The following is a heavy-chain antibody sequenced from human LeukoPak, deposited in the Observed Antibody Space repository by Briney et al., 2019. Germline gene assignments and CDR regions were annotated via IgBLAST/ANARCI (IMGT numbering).Heavy chain of an antibody. Sequence: SETLSLTCAVSGVSFDDYYWAWVRQTPGKGLEWIGEINHSGYTNDSPSLKSRVTLSIDTSRKQFSLNLRSVTVADAGICYCTRMTTGHDYWGQGTLVTVSS. CDR3: TRMTTGHDY. CDR1: GVSFDDYY. V-gene: IGHV4-34*01. D-gene: IGHD4-17*01. CDR2: INHSGYT. J-gene: IGHJ4*02.